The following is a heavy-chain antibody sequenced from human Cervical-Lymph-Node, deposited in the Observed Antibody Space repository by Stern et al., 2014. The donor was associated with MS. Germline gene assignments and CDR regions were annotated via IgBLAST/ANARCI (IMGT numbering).Heavy chain of an antibody. V-gene: IGHV4-34*01. CDR2: INHSGRT. CDR3: ARGGDDYGDYGWFDP. CDR1: GGSFSGYY. Sequence: QVQLQQWGAGLLKPSETLSLTCAVYGGSFSGYYFSWIRQPPGKGLEWIAEINHSGRTHYKPSLKSRVTMSVETSKGQFSLNLTSVTAADTAVYYCARGGDDYGDYGWFDPWGQGTLVTVSS. D-gene: IGHD4-17*01. J-gene: IGHJ5*02.